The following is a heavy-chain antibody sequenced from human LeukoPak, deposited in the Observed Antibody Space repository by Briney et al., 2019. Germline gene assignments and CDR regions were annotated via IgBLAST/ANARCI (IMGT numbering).Heavy chain of an antibody. Sequence: GGSPRLSCAASGFTFSSYAMHWVRQAPGKGLEWVAVISYDGSNKYYADSVKGRFTISRDNSKNTLYLQMNSLRAEDTAVYYCARGGRLGELSFGYWGQGTLVTVSS. CDR3: ARGGRLGELSFGY. V-gene: IGHV3-30-3*01. J-gene: IGHJ4*02. D-gene: IGHD3-16*02. CDR1: GFTFSSYA. CDR2: ISYDGSNK.